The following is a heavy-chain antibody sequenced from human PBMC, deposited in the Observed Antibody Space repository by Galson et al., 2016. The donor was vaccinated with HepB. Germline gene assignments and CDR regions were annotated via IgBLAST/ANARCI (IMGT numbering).Heavy chain of an antibody. CDR2: ISSSGGTT. Sequence: SLRLSCAASGFTFGSYAMTWIRQAPGKGLEWVSSISSSGGTTYYTDSVKGRFTISRDGSESTLYVHMNRLGVEDTAVYYCAKGASGGTYSALDYWGRRVLVTVSP. V-gene: IGHV3-23*01. D-gene: IGHD1-26*01. J-gene: IGHJ4*02. CDR3: AKGASGGTYSALDY. CDR1: GFTFGSYA.